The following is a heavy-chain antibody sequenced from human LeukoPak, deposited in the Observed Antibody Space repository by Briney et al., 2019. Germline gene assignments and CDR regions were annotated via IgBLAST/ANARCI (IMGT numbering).Heavy chain of an antibody. V-gene: IGHV4-59*01. D-gene: IGHD5-24*01. CDR1: GGSISNYY. CDR2: IYYSGST. CDR3: ARGEMATIEDAFDI. J-gene: IGHJ3*02. Sequence: SETLSLTCTVSGGSISNYYWSWIRHPPGKGLEWIGYIYYSGSTNYNPSLKSRVTISVDTSKNQFSLKLSSVTAADTAVYYCARGEMATIEDAFDIWGQGTMVTVSS.